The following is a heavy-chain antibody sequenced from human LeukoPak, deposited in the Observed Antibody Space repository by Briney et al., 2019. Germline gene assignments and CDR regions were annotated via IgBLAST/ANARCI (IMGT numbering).Heavy chain of an antibody. V-gene: IGHV4-59*12. J-gene: IGHJ4*02. D-gene: IGHD6-13*01. CDR2: IYYSGST. CDR3: ARDDPGIAAAGGLY. Sequence: SETLSLTCTVSGGSISSYYWSWIRQPPGKGLEWIGYIYYSGSTNYNPSLKSRVTISVDTSKNQFSLKLSSVTAGDTAVYYCARDDPGIAAAGGLYWGQGTLVTVSS. CDR1: GGSISSYY.